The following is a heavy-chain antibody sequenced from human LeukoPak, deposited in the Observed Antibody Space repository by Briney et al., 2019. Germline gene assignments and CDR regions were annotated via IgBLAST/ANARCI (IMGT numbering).Heavy chain of an antibody. CDR1: GYSFTSYW. CDR2: IDPSDSYT. D-gene: IGHD3-10*01. J-gene: IGHJ4*02. V-gene: IGHV5-10-1*01. CDR3: ARGDYGSEYYFDY. Sequence: GESLKTSCKGSGYSFTSYWISWVRQMPGKGLEWMGRIDPSDSYTNYSPSFQGHVTISADKSISTAYLQWSSLKASDTAMYYCARGDYGSEYYFDYWGQGTLVTVSS.